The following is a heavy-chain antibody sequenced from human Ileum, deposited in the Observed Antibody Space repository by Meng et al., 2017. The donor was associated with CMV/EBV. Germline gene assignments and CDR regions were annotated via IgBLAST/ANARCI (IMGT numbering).Heavy chain of an antibody. CDR3: ARYVGATNAFDV. D-gene: IGHD1-26*01. CDR1: GFTFSSYA. Sequence: GGSLRLSCAASGFTFSSYAMHWVRQAPAKGLEWVAVISYDGSNKYYADSVKGRFTISRDNSKNTLYLQMNSLRAEDTAVYYCARYVGATNAFDVWGQGTMVTVSS. CDR2: ISYDGSNK. V-gene: IGHV3-30-3*01. J-gene: IGHJ3*01.